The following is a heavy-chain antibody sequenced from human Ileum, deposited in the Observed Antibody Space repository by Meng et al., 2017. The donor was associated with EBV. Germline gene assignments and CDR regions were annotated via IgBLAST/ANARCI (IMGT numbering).Heavy chain of an antibody. V-gene: IGHV4-59*01. D-gene: IGHD3-22*01. CDR3: AREDYYDSSGYWAFDP. J-gene: IGHJ5*02. Sequence: QGQLQASGPGLVKPSETLSLTCTVSGASISNYYWSWIRQPPGKGLEWIGYIYYSGSSNYNPSLKSRVTISVDTSKNQLSLKLSSVTAADTAVYYCAREDYYDSSGYWAFDPWGQGILVTVSS. CDR1: GASISNYY. CDR2: IYYSGSS.